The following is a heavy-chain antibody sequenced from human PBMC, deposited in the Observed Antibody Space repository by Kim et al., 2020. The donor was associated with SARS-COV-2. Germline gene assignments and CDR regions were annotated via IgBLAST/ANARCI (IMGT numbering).Heavy chain of an antibody. V-gene: IGHV1-8*01. CDR3: AREFCSSTSCYGYYYGMDV. CDR1: GYTFTSYD. Sequence: ASVKVSCKASGYTFTSYDINWVRQATGQGLEWMGWMNPNSGNTGYAQKFQGRVTMTRNTSISTAYMELSSLRSEDTAVYYCAREFCSSTSCYGYYYGMDVWGQGTTVTVSS. CDR2: MNPNSGNT. D-gene: IGHD2-2*01. J-gene: IGHJ6*02.